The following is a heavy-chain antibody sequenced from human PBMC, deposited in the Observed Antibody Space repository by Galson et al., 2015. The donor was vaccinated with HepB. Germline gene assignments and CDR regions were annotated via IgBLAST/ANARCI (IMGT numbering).Heavy chain of an antibody. J-gene: IGHJ4*02. V-gene: IGHV3-23*01. CDR1: GFTFITYT. CDR3: VKDWRGNTCDATCLSN. Sequence: SLRLSCAASGFTFITYTMSWVRQAPGKGLDWVSSISDSGETTYFADSVEGRFTISRDNSKNTVYLQLNSLRVEDTAVYYCVKDWRGNTCDATCLSNWGLGTRVTVSS. CDR2: ISDSGETT. D-gene: IGHD4-23*01.